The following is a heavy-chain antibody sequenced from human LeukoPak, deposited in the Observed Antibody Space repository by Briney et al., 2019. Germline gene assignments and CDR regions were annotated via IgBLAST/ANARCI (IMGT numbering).Heavy chain of an antibody. Sequence: GGSLRLSCAASGFTFSSYSMNWVRQAPGKGLVWVSSISSSSSYIYYADSVKGRFTISRDNAKNSLYLQMNSLRAEDTAVYYCAELGITMIGGVWGKGTTVTISS. D-gene: IGHD3-10*02. CDR2: ISSSSSYI. CDR3: AELGITMIGGV. J-gene: IGHJ6*04. V-gene: IGHV3-21*01. CDR1: GFTFSSYS.